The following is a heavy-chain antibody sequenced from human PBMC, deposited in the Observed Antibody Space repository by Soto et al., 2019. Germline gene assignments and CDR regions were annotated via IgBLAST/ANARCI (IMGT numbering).Heavy chain of an antibody. V-gene: IGHV1-18*01. D-gene: IGHD3-3*01. CDR2: ISAYNGNT. CDR3: ARGDYDFWETYYYYGMDV. CDR1: GYTFTSYV. Sequence: GASVKVSCKASGYTFTSYVISWVRQAPGQGLEWMGWISAYNGNTNYAQKLQGRVTMTTDTSTSTAYMELRSLRSDDTAVYYCARGDYDFWETYYYYGMDVGGKGTTVTVPS. J-gene: IGHJ6*04.